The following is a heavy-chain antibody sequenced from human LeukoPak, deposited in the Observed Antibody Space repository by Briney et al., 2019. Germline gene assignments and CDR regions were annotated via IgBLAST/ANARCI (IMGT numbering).Heavy chain of an antibody. CDR3: ARDARSPVKNYYGMDV. CDR2: ISYDGSNK. CDR1: GFTFSSYA. D-gene: IGHD3-10*01. Sequence: GGSLRLSCAASGFTFSSYAMHWVRQAPGKGLEWVAVISYDGSNKYYADSVKGRFTISRDNSKNTLYLQMNSLRAEDTAVYYCARDARSPVKNYYGMDVWGQGTTVTVSS. V-gene: IGHV3-30-3*01. J-gene: IGHJ6*02.